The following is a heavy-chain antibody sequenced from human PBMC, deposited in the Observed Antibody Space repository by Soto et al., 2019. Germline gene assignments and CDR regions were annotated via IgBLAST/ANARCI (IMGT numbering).Heavy chain of an antibody. J-gene: IGHJ6*03. D-gene: IGHD3-9*01. V-gene: IGHV4-34*01. Sequence: SETLSLTCAVYGGSFSGYYWSWIRQPPGKGLEWIGEINHSGGTNYNPSLKSRVTISVDTSKNQFSLKLSSVTAADTAVYYCASTLKGDILTGYYQRYYYYYMDVWGKGTTVTVSS. CDR1: GGSFSGYY. CDR3: ASTLKGDILTGYYQRYYYYYMDV. CDR2: INHSGGT.